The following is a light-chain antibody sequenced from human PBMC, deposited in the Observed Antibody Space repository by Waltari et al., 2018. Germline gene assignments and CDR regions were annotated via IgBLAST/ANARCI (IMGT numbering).Light chain of an antibody. CDR3: QQDDSVFALT. Sequence: DIQMTQFPSTLSASVGDRITITCRASQSISVWLAWYQQKPGKAPKLLIYKASTLESGVPSRFSGSGSGTEFTLTISSLQSEDFATYFCQQDDSVFALTFGGGTKVEIK. V-gene: IGKV1-5*03. CDR1: QSISVW. J-gene: IGKJ4*01. CDR2: KAS.